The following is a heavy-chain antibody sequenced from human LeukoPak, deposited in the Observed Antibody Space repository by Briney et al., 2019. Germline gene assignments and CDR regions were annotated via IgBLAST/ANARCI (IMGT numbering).Heavy chain of an antibody. J-gene: IGHJ3*02. V-gene: IGHV4-31*03. D-gene: IGHD2-21*01. CDR3: ARPGDDAFDI. Sequence: SETLSLTCTVSGGSISSGGYYWSWIRQYPGKGLEWIGYIYYSGSTYYNPSLKSRVTISVDTSKNQFSLKLSSVTAADTAVYYCARPGDDAFDIWGQGTMVTVSS. CDR1: GGSISSGGYY. CDR2: IYYSGST.